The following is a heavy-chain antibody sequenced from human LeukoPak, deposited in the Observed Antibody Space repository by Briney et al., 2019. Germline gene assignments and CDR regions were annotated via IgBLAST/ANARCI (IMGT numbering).Heavy chain of an antibody. CDR2: MNPNNGNT. V-gene: IGHV1-8*01. J-gene: IGHJ6*03. CDR1: EYTFTSFD. Sequence: GASVKVSCKASEYTFTSFDINWVRQATGQGLEWMGWMNPNNGNTGYAQKFQGRVTMTRNTSISTAYMELSSLRSEDTAVYYCARGRYYYYMDVWGKGTTVTISS. CDR3: ARGRYYYYMDV.